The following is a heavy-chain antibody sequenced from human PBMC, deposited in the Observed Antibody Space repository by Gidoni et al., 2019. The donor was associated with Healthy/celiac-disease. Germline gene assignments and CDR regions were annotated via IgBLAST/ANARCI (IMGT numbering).Heavy chain of an antibody. CDR2: INHSGST. V-gene: IGHV4-34*01. CDR1: GGSFSGYY. Sequence: QVQLQQWGAGLLKPSETLSLTCAVYGGSFSGYYWSWIRQPPGKGLEWIGEINHSGSTNYNPSLKSRVTISVDTSKNQFSLKLSSVTAADTAVYYCARGGRIVGAPRLWGMDVWGQGTTVTVSS. CDR3: ARGGRIVGAPRLWGMDV. J-gene: IGHJ6*02. D-gene: IGHD1-26*01.